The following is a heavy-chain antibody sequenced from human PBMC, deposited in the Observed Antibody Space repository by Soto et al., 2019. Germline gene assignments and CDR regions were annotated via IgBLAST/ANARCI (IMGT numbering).Heavy chain of an antibody. CDR2: ISANSGTP. J-gene: IGHJ4*02. Sequence: QVHLVQSGAEVKKPGASVKVSCKASGYTFTINGISWVRQAPGQGLEWMGWISANSGTPNYAQNFQDRVTLTTDTSTSTAYMEVRSLRSDDTAMYYCARYRMHGLDYWGQGTLVTVFS. D-gene: IGHD3-16*02. CDR3: ARYRMHGLDY. V-gene: IGHV1-18*01. CDR1: GYTFTING.